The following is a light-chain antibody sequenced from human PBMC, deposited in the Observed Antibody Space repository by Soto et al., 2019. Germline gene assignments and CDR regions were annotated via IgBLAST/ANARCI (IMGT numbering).Light chain of an antibody. CDR1: QSLLHSSGYTY. CDR3: MQGLQTFYT. Sequence: DIVMTQSPLSLPVTPGEPASISCRSSQSLLHSSGYTYLDWYLQRPGQSPQLLIYLGFNRASGVPDRFSGSGSGTDFTLKISRVEAEDVGVYYCMQGLQTFYTFGQGTKLEIK. CDR2: LGF. V-gene: IGKV2-28*01. J-gene: IGKJ2*01.